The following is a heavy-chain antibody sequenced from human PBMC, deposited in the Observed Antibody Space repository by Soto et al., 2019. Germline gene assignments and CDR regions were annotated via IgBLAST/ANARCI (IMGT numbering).Heavy chain of an antibody. CDR2: IYAGGST. J-gene: IGHJ1*01. CDR1: GFTVSSNY. D-gene: IGHD3-10*01. Sequence: EVQLVESGGGLVQPGGSLRLSCAASGFTVSSNYMSWVRQAPGKGLEWVSVIYAGGSTYYAVSVKGRFTISRDNSKNTLYLQMNSLRAEDTAVYYCARDMVRGLYPEYFQHWGQGTLVTVSS. V-gene: IGHV3-66*01. CDR3: ARDMVRGLYPEYFQH.